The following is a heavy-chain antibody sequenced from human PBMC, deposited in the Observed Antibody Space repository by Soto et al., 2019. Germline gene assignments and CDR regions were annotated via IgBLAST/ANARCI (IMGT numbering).Heavy chain of an antibody. Sequence: PGESLKIACKGYGYSFAGYWITWVRQKPGKGLEWMGRIDPSDSQTYYSPSFRGHVTISVTKSITTVFLQWSSLRASDTAMYHCARQIYDSDTGPNFQYYFDSWGQGTPVTVSS. CDR3: ARQIYDSDTGPNFQYYFDS. CDR1: GYSFAGYW. J-gene: IGHJ4*02. V-gene: IGHV5-10-1*01. CDR2: IDPSDSQT. D-gene: IGHD3-22*01.